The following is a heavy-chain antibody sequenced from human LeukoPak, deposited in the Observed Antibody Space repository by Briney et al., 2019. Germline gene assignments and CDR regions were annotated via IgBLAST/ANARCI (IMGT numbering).Heavy chain of an antibody. D-gene: IGHD3-3*01. CDR3: EGGPTYYDFWSGYYSYYYYYMDV. V-gene: IGHV1-8*01. CDR1: GYTFTSYD. Sequence: RASVKVSCKASGYTFTSYDINWVRQATGQGLEWMVWMNPNSGNTGYAQKFQGRVTMTRNTSISTAYMELSSLRSEDTAVYYCEGGPTYYDFWSGYYSYYYYYMDVWGKGTTVTVSS. J-gene: IGHJ6*03. CDR2: MNPNSGNT.